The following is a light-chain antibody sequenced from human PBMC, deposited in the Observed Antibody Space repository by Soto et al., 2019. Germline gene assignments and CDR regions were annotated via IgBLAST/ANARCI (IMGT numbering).Light chain of an antibody. CDR2: KTS. Sequence: DIHMTQSPSTLSASVGDRVTITCRASQSISIWLAWYQQKPGKAPNLLIYKTSSLESGVPSRFSGSGSGTEFTLTISSLQPDDFTTYYCKHYNDYSWTFGQGTKVEIK. CDR3: KHYNDYSWT. J-gene: IGKJ1*01. CDR1: QSISIW. V-gene: IGKV1-5*03.